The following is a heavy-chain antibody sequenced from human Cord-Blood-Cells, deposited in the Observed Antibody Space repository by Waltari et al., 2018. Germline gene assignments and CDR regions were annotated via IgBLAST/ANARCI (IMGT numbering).Heavy chain of an antibody. CDR1: GGTFSSYA. Sequence: QVQLVQSGAEVKKPGSSVKVSCKASGGTFSSYAISWVRQAPGQGLEWMGGIIPIFGTANDAQKFQGRVTITADKSTSTAYMGLSSLRSEDTAVYYCAYYDFWSGHYYYYMDVWGKGTTVTVSS. CDR2: IIPIFGTA. V-gene: IGHV1-69*06. D-gene: IGHD3-3*01. CDR3: AYYDFWSGHYYYYMDV. J-gene: IGHJ6*03.